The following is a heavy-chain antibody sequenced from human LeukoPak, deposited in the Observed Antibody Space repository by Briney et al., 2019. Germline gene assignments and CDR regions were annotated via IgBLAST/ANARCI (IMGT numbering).Heavy chain of an antibody. Sequence: ASVKVSCKASGYTFTSYDINWVRQATGQGLEWMGWMNPNSGNTGYAQKFQGRVTMTRNTSIGTAYMELSSLRSEDTAVYYCARGQVGAYKYNWFDPWGQGTLVTVSS. CDR3: ARGQVGAYKYNWFDP. CDR1: GYTFTSYD. V-gene: IGHV1-8*01. CDR2: MNPNSGNT. D-gene: IGHD1-26*01. J-gene: IGHJ5*02.